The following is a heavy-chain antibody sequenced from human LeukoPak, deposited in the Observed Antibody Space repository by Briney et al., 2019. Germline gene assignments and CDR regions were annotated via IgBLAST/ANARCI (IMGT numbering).Heavy chain of an antibody. CDR2: INHSGST. Sequence: PSETLSLTCAVYGGSFSGYYWSWIRQPPGKGLEWIGEINHSGSTNYNPSLKSRVTISVDTSKNQFSLKLSSVTAADTAVYYCARGRRRGVVVPAAIGDWFDPWGQGTLVTVSS. V-gene: IGHV4-34*01. D-gene: IGHD2-2*01. CDR3: ARGRRRGVVVPAAIGDWFDP. J-gene: IGHJ5*02. CDR1: GGSFSGYY.